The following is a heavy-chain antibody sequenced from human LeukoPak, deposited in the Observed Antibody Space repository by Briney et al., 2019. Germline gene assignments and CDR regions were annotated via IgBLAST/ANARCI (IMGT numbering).Heavy chain of an antibody. CDR3: ARDQCSYAQAAH. D-gene: IGHD2-2*01. Sequence: PGGSLRLSCAASGFTVSSNYMGWVRQAPGKGLEWVSVIYSGGTTYYADSVKGRFTISRDNSKNTLHLQMNSLRAEDTAVYYCARDQCSYAQAAHSGQGTLVTVSS. V-gene: IGHV3-66*01. J-gene: IGHJ4*02. CDR2: IYSGGTT. CDR1: GFTVSSNY.